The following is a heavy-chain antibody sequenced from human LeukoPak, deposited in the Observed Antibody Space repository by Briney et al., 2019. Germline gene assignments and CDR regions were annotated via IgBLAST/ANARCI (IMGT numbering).Heavy chain of an antibody. Sequence: GGSLRLSCAASGFTFSSYSMNWVRQAPGEGLEWVSSISSSSSYIYYADSVKGRFTISRDNAKNSLYLQMNSLRAEDTAVYYCARDRLPRGYSGYDTDYWGQGTLVTVSS. V-gene: IGHV3-21*01. CDR2: ISSSSSYI. CDR3: ARDRLPRGYSGYDTDY. D-gene: IGHD5-12*01. CDR1: GFTFSSYS. J-gene: IGHJ4*02.